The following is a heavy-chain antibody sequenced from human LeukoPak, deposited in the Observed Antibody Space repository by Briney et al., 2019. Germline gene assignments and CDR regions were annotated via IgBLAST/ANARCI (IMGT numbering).Heavy chain of an antibody. V-gene: IGHV1-69*01. D-gene: IGHD3-10*01. Sequence: SVKVSCKASGGTFSSYAISWVRQAPGQGLKWMGGIIPIFGTANYAQKFQGRVTITADESASTAYLELSSLRSEDTAVYYCARNLMVRGVIIIGAFDIWGQGTMVTVSS. J-gene: IGHJ3*02. CDR2: IIPIFGTA. CDR1: GGTFSSYA. CDR3: ARNLMVRGVIIIGAFDI.